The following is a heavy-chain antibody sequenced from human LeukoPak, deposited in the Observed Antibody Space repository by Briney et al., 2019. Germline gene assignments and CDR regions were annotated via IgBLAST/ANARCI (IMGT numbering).Heavy chain of an antibody. V-gene: IGHV4-61*02. CDR3: ARIYCGGDCRGYYYHYYMDV. Sequence: SETLSLTCTVSGGSISSGNYYWSWIRQPAGKGLEWIGRIYISGSTNYNPSLKSRVTISVDRSKNQFSLKLSSVTAADTAVHYCARIYCGGDCRGYYYHYYMDVWGKGTTVTISS. D-gene: IGHD2-21*02. CDR1: GGSISSGNYY. CDR2: IYISGST. J-gene: IGHJ6*03.